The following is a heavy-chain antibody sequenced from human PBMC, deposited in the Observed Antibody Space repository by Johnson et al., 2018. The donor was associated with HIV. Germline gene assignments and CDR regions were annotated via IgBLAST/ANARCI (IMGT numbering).Heavy chain of an antibody. J-gene: IGHJ3*02. D-gene: IGHD3-10*01. V-gene: IGHV3-30-3*01. CDR2: ISYDGSNK. CDR1: GFTFSSYA. CDR3: ARLFYYEAFDI. Sequence: QVQLVESGGGVVQPGRSLRLSCAASGFTFSSYAMHWVRQAPGKGLEWVAVISYDGSNKYYADSVKGRFTIPRDNSKNTLYLQMNSRRAEDTAVYYCARLFYYEAFDIWGQGTMVTVSS.